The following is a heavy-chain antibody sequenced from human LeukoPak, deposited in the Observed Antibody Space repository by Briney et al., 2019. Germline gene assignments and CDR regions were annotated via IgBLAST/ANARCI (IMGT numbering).Heavy chain of an antibody. CDR3: ARLFDY. Sequence: SETLSLTCTVSGGSISSGSYYWSWIRQPAGQGLEWIGRIYTSANTNYTPSLKSRVTISVDTSKNQFSLKLSSVTAADTAVYYCARLFDYWGQGTLVTVSS. CDR1: GGSISSGSYY. CDR2: IYTSANT. D-gene: IGHD3-10*02. J-gene: IGHJ4*02. V-gene: IGHV4-61*02.